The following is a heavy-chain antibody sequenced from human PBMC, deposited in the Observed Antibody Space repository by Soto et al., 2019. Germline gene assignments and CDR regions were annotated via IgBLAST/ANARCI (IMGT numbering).Heavy chain of an antibody. CDR3: ARDRRGYGMDV. V-gene: IGHV4-59*01. D-gene: IGHD1-26*01. J-gene: IGHJ6*02. CDR2: IYYSGST. CDR1: GGSISSYY. Sequence: SETLSLTCTVSGGSISSYYWSWIRQPPGKGLEWIGYIYYSGSTNYNPSLKSRVTISVDTSKNQFSLKLSSVTAADTAVYYCARDRRGYGMDVWGQGTTVTVSS.